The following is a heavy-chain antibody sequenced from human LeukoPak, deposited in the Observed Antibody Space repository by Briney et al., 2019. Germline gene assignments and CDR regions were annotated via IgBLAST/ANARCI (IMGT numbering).Heavy chain of an antibody. J-gene: IGHJ3*02. V-gene: IGHV5-51*01. CDR1: GYSFTDNW. CDR2: IYPGDSDT. D-gene: IGHD3-10*01. Sequence: GESLKISCKGSGYSFTDNWITWVRQMPGKRLEWMGIIYPGDSDTRYSPSFQGQVTLSADKSISTAYLQWSSLKASDTAMYYCARQGDMVRGNAFDIWGQGTMVTVSS. CDR3: ARQGDMVRGNAFDI.